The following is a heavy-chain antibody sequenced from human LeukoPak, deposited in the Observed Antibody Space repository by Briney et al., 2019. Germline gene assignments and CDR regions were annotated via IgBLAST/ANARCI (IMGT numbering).Heavy chain of an antibody. D-gene: IGHD2-8*01. CDR1: GGTFSSYA. CDR3: ARECNVLIVYANTKGNWFDP. Sequence: ASVKVSCKASGGTFSSYAISWVRQAPGQGLEWMGRSIPIFGIANYAQKFQGRVTITADKYTSTAYMELSSLRSEDTAVYYCARECNVLIVYANTKGNWFDPWAQGTLVTVSS. CDR2: SIPIFGIA. V-gene: IGHV1-69*04. J-gene: IGHJ5*02.